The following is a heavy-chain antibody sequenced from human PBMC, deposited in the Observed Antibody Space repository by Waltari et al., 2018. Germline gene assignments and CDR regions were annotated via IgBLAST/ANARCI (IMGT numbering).Heavy chain of an antibody. CDR2: ISWDGGST. D-gene: IGHD6-13*01. CDR1: GFPFDDYA. Sequence: EVQLVESGGVVVQPGGSLRLSCAASGFPFDDYAMHWVRQAPGKGLEWVSLISWDGGSTYYADSVKGRFTISRDNSKNSLYLQMNSLRAEDTALYYCAKDSSSWTYFDYWGQGTLVTVSS. V-gene: IGHV3-43D*03. CDR3: AKDSSSWTYFDY. J-gene: IGHJ4*02.